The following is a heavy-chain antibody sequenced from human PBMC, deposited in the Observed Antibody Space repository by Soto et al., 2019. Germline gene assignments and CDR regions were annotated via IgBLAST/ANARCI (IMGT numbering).Heavy chain of an antibody. V-gene: IGHV4-34*01. D-gene: IGHD6-13*01. Sequence: QVQLQQWGAGLLKPSETLSLTCAVYGGSFSGYYWSWIRQPPGKGLEWIGEINHSGSTNYNPSLKSRVTISVDTSKNQSSLTLSSVPAADPAVYYCVRGARGAASSQIDYWGQGTLGTVSS. CDR1: GGSFSGYY. CDR3: VRGARGAASSQIDY. CDR2: INHSGST. J-gene: IGHJ4*02.